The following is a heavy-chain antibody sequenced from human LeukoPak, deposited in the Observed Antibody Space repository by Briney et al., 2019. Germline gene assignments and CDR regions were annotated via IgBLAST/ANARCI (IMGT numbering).Heavy chain of an antibody. Sequence: GGSLRLSCTASGFTFGDYAMSWVRPAPGKGLEWVSPISVSGGSTYYADSVKGRFTISRDNSKNTLYLQMNSLRAEETAVYYCAKDQLAAAAGIFDYWGQGTLVTVSS. CDR3: AKDQLAAAAGIFDY. CDR2: ISVSGGST. J-gene: IGHJ4*02. D-gene: IGHD6-13*01. CDR1: GFTFGDYA. V-gene: IGHV3-23*01.